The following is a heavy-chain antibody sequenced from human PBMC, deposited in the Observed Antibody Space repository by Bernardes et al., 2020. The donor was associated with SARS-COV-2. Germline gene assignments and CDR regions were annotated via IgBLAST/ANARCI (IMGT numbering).Heavy chain of an antibody. J-gene: IGHJ6*02. Sequence: GGSLRLSCTASGFTFSNYWMHWGRQVPGKGLVWVSRITPDGTNTDYAYSVKGRFTISRDNGKNTLYLQMNSLRAEDTGVYYCATGGFGGSAPGMDAWGQGTTVTVSS. CDR2: ITPDGTNT. CDR1: GFTFSNYW. D-gene: IGHD3-10*01. V-gene: IGHV3-74*01. CDR3: ATGGFGGSAPGMDA.